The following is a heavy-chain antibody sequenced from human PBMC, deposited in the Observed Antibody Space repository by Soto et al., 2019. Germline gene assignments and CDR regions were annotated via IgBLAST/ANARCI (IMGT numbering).Heavy chain of an antibody. CDR3: AKDEYYYDSSGYHGPYYYYGMDV. D-gene: IGHD3-22*01. Sequence: QVQLVESGGGVVQPGRSLRLSCAASGFTFSSYGMHWVRQAPGKGLEWVAVISYDGSNKYYADFVKGRFTISRDNSKNTLYLQMNSLRAEDTAVYYCAKDEYYYDSSGYHGPYYYYGMDVWGQGTTVTVSS. V-gene: IGHV3-30*18. J-gene: IGHJ6*02. CDR2: ISYDGSNK. CDR1: GFTFSSYG.